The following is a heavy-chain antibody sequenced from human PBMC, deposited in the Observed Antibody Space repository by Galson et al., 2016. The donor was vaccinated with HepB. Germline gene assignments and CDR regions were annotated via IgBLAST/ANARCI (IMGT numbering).Heavy chain of an antibody. CDR3: GKHGGFDY. D-gene: IGHD3-16*01. Sequence: SLRLSCAASGFSFSNSGMSWVRQAPGRGVEWVYGITRSGDVTHYADLVKGRFTISRDNSKNTLYLYMNNLTAGDTAIYYCGKHGGFDYWGQGALVTVSS. CDR1: GFSFSNSG. CDR2: ITRSGDVT. V-gene: IGHV3-23*01. J-gene: IGHJ4*02.